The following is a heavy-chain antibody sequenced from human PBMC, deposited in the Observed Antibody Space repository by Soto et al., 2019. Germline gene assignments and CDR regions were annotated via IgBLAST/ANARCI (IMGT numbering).Heavy chain of an antibody. Sequence: PSETLSLTCTVSGGSISSGGYYWSGIRQHPGKGLEWIGYIYYSGSTYYNPSLKSRVTISVDTSKNQFSLKLSSVTAADTAVYYCASIQLWPYYLDYWAQGTLVPVSS. CDR1: GGSISSGGYY. D-gene: IGHD5-18*01. CDR3: ASIQLWPYYLDY. V-gene: IGHV4-31*03. CDR2: IYYSGST. J-gene: IGHJ4*02.